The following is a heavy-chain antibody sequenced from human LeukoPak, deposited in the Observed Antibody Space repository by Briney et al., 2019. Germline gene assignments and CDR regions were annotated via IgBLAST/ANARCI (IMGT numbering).Heavy chain of an antibody. CDR1: GGSISSYY. D-gene: IGHD3-22*01. CDR2: IYYSGST. Sequence: SETLSLTCTVSGGSISSYYWSWIRQPPGKGLEWIGYIYYSGSTNYNPSLKSRVTISVDTSKNQFSLKLSSVTAADTAVYYCARTKYYCDSSGYSPYYYYGMDVWGQGTTVTVSS. CDR3: ARTKYYCDSSGYSPYYYYGMDV. J-gene: IGHJ6*02. V-gene: IGHV4-59*08.